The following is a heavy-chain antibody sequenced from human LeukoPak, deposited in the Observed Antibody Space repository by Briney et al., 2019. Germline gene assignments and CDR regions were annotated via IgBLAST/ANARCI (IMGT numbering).Heavy chain of an antibody. Sequence: ASVKVSCKTPGYTFTNYDINWVRQAPGQGLEWMGWMNPNSGNTGYAQKFQGRVTMTTNTSINTAYMELSSLRSEDTAVYYCARMHYYDSGGSNWFDPWPGNPGHRLL. CDR2: MNPNSGNT. J-gene: IGHJ5*02. D-gene: IGHD3-10*01. CDR1: GYTFTNYD. CDR3: ARMHYYDSGGSNWFDP. V-gene: IGHV1-8*01.